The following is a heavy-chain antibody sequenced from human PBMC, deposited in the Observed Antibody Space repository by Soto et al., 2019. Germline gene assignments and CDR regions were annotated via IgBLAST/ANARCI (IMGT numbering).Heavy chain of an antibody. V-gene: IGHV2-5*02. J-gene: IGHJ3*02. CDR2: IYWDDYK. CDR1: GFSLSTSGVG. CDR3: AHFPCYGSGRNAFDI. Sequence: QITLKESGPTLVKPTQTLTLTCTFSGFSLSTSGVGVGWIRQPPGKALEWLALIYWDDYKRYSPSLKSRLTLTKDTSKNQVVLTMTNMDPVDTATYYCAHFPCYGSGRNAFDIWGQGTMVTVSS. D-gene: IGHD3-10*01.